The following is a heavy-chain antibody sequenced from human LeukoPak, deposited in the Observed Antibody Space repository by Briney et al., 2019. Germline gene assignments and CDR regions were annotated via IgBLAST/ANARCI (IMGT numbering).Heavy chain of an antibody. J-gene: IGHJ6*03. CDR1: GGSISSGDYY. V-gene: IGHV4-30-4*08. CDR2: ISYSGST. D-gene: IGHD3-3*01. Sequence: PSQTLSLTCTVFGGSISSGDYYWSWIRQPPGKGLEWIGYISYSGSTYYNPSLRSRITISVDTSKNQFSLRLTSVTAADTAVYYCARDLSGPNYYYYYMDVWGKGTTVTVSS. CDR3: ARDLSGPNYYYYYMDV.